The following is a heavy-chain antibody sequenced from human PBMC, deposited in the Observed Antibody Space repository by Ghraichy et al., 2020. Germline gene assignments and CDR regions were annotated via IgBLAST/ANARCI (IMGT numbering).Heavy chain of an antibody. D-gene: IGHD3-22*01. CDR3: ASPNYYDSSGNFDY. CDR2: INPNSGGT. J-gene: IGHJ4*02. V-gene: IGHV1-2*06. CDR1: GYTFTGYY. Sequence: ASVKVSCKASGYTFTGYYMHWVRQAPGQGLEWMGRINPNSGGTNYAQKFQGRVTMTRDTSISTAYMDLSRLRSDDTAVYYCASPNYYDSSGNFDYWGQGTLVTVSS.